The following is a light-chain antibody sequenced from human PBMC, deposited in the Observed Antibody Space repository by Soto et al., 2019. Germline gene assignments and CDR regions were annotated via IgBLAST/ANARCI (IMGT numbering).Light chain of an antibody. J-gene: IGKJ1*01. CDR3: QQYHYWWT. Sequence: EIVLTQSPATLSLSPGERATPSCRASQSVSNNLAWFQQKPGQVPRLLIYGASNRATGVSARFSGSGSGTEFTLTISSLQSEDFAVYYCQQYHYWWTFGQGTKVDIK. CDR1: QSVSNN. V-gene: IGKV3-15*01. CDR2: GAS.